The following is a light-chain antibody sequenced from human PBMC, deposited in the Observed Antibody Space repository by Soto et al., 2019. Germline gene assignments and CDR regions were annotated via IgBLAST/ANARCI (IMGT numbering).Light chain of an antibody. CDR2: KAS. CDR3: QQYNSYSWT. Sequence: DIQMTQSPSTLSGSVGDRVTITCRASQTISSWLAWYQQKPGKAPNLLIYKASSLESGVPSRFSGSGSGTEFTLTISSLQPDDSATYYCQQYNSYSWTFGQGTKVDIK. J-gene: IGKJ1*01. CDR1: QTISSW. V-gene: IGKV1-5*03.